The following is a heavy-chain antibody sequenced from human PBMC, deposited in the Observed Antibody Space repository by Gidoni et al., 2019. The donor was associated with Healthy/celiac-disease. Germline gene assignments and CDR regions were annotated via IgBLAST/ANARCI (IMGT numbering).Heavy chain of an antibody. CDR3: ARSPRITIFGVVIIGGDAFDI. Sequence: QVQLQESGPGLVKPSQPLSLTCTVSGGSISSGSYSWSWIRQPAGKGLEWIGRIYTSGSTNYNPSLKSRVTISVDTSKNQFSLKLSYVTAADTAVYYCARSPRITIFGVVIIGGDAFDIWGQGTMVTVSS. CDR2: IYTSGST. D-gene: IGHD3-3*01. J-gene: IGHJ3*02. CDR1: GGSISSGSYS. V-gene: IGHV4-61*02.